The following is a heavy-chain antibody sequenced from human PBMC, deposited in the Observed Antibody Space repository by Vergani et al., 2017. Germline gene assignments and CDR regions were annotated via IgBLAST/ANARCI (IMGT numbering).Heavy chain of an antibody. V-gene: IGHV4-61*02. CDR3: ARGETRTDWFDP. D-gene: IGHD3/OR15-3a*01. Sequence: QVQLHESGPGLVKPSKTLSLICPFSVVPMQIGSFYWTWFRQPAERRLEWMGRVYPSGTTNYNPSLNGRVTIFVDKSKNLLSLRLNSVTAADTAVYYCARGETRTDWFDPWGQGTLVTVSS. CDR2: VYPSGTT. J-gene: IGHJ5*02. CDR1: VVPMQIGSFY.